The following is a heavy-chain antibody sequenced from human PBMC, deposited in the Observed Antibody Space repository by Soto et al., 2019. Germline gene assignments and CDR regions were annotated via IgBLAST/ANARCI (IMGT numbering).Heavy chain of an antibody. CDR2: ISSNGRST. J-gene: IGHJ4*02. V-gene: IGHV3-64*01. CDR1: GFTFSTYA. CDR3: ARDRCTNGVCYAPSDY. D-gene: IGHD2-8*01. Sequence: GGSLRLSCAASGFTFSTYAMHWVRQAPGKGLEYVSAISSNGRSTYYANSVKGRFTISRDNSKNTLYLQMDSLRAEDMAVYYWARDRCTNGVCYAPSDYWGQGTLVTVSS.